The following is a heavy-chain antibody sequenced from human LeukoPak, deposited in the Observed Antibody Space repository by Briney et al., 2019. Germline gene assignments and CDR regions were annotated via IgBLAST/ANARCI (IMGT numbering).Heavy chain of an antibody. CDR1: GFTFSTYS. Sequence: GGSLRLSCAASGFTFSTYSMNWVRQAPGKGLEWVSYISSSSSTIYYADSVKGRFTISRDNAKNSLYLQMNSLRDEDTAVYYCARQISGLWFGVFDYWGQGTLVTVSS. V-gene: IGHV3-48*02. CDR2: ISSSSSTI. J-gene: IGHJ4*02. D-gene: IGHD3-10*01. CDR3: ARQISGLWFGVFDY.